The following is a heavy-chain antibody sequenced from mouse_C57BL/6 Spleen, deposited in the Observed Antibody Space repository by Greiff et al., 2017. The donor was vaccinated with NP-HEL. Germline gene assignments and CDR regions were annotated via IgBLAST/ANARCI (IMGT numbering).Heavy chain of an antibody. CDR3: ARGDGYYYAMDY. D-gene: IGHD2-3*01. CDR2: INPGSGGT. Sequence: VQLQQSGAELVRPGTSVKVSCKASGYAFTNYLIEWVKQRPGQGLEWIGVINPGSGGTNYNEKFKGKATLTADKSSSTAYMQLSSLTSEDSAVYVCARGDGYYYAMDYWGQGTSVTVSS. J-gene: IGHJ4*01. V-gene: IGHV1-54*01. CDR1: GYAFTNYL.